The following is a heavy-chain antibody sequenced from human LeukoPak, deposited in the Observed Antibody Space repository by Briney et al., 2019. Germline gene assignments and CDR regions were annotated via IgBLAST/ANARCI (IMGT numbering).Heavy chain of an antibody. J-gene: IGHJ4*02. V-gene: IGHV3-74*01. CDR3: ASPPLERCGGRSCYAYFDY. D-gene: IGHD2-15*01. Sequence: GGSLRLSCAASGFTFSSYWMYWVRQAPGKGLVWVSGINGDGSTTNYADSVKGRFTISRDNAKNTLVLQMNSLRAEDTAVYYCASPPLERCGGRSCYAYFDYWGQGNLVTVSS. CDR2: INGDGSTT. CDR1: GFTFSSYW.